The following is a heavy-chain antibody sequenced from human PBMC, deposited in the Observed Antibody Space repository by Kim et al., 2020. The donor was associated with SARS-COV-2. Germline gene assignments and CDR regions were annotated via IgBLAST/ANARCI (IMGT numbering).Heavy chain of an antibody. J-gene: IGHJ4*02. Sequence: SETLSLTCAVYGGSFSGYYWSWIRQPPGKGLEWIGEINHSGSTNYNPSLKSRVTISVDTSKNQFSLKLSSVTAADTAGYYCARGRIAVAAIDYWGQGTLVTVSS. CDR3: ARGRIAVAAIDY. V-gene: IGHV4-34*01. CDR1: GGSFSGYY. CDR2: INHSGST. D-gene: IGHD6-19*01.